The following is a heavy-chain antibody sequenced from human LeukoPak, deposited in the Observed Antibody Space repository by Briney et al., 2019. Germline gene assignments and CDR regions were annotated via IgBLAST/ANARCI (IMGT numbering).Heavy chain of an antibody. V-gene: IGHV3-23*01. J-gene: IGHJ4*02. CDR2: ITDTGDST. Sequence: PGGSLRLSCAASGFPFSSSAMTWVRQAPGKGLEWVSTITDTGDSTHYADSVKGRFTFSRDNSKNTLYVQMNSLRVEDTAIYYCTKDGAYSGSYSDYWGQGTLVTVSS. D-gene: IGHD1-26*01. CDR3: TKDGAYSGSYSDY. CDR1: GFPFSSSA.